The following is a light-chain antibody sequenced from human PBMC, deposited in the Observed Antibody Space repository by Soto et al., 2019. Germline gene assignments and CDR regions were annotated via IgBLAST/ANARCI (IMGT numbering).Light chain of an antibody. Sequence: EIVVTQSPGTLSLSPGERATLSCRASQSLSGNYLAWYQQKPGQAPRFLIYAASNRATGIPDRFSGGGSGTDFALTINRTEPEDSAVYYCQQYGSSPITFGQGTRLEIK. CDR3: QQYGSSPIT. V-gene: IGKV3-20*01. CDR1: QSLSGNY. J-gene: IGKJ5*01. CDR2: AAS.